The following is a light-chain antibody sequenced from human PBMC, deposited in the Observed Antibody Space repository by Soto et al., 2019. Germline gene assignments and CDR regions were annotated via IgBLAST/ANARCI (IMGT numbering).Light chain of an antibody. CDR1: QSISSW. J-gene: IGKJ1*01. V-gene: IGKV1-5*01. CDR3: QQYNSYSWT. CDR2: DAS. Sequence: DXXXXXXXXXXSASLGGXVTITCLASQSISSWLAWYQQKPGKAPKLLIYDASSLESGVPSRFSGSGSGTEFTLTVNSLQPDDFATYYCQQYNSYSWTFGQGTKVDI.